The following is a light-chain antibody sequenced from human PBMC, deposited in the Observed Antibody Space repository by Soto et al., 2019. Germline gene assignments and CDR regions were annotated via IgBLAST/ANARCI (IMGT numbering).Light chain of an antibody. CDR3: TQRRNWNPK. V-gene: IGKV3-11*01. CDR1: QSVSSY. CDR2: DAS. Sequence: IFLTQCPSTLSWSPGERSAGSCRASQSVSSYLAWYQQKPGQAPRLLIYDASNRATGIPARFSGSGSGTDLPITISSIEPADFAVSYCTQRRNWNPKFGQGTSMEIK. J-gene: IGKJ5*01.